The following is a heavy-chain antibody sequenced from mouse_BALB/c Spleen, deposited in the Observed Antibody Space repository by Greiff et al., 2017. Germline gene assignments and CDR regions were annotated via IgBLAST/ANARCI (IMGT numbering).Heavy chain of an antibody. Sequence: EVQLQQSGPELVKPGASVKISCKASGYSFTGYFMNWVMQSHGKSLEWIGRINPYNGDTFYNQKFKGKATLTVDKSSSTAHMGLRSLASEDSAVYYCARRYYGSSYGYFDVWGAGTTVTVSS. CDR2: INPYNGDT. J-gene: IGHJ1*01. D-gene: IGHD1-1*01. CDR1: GYSFTGYF. V-gene: IGHV1-20*02. CDR3: ARRYYGSSYGYFDV.